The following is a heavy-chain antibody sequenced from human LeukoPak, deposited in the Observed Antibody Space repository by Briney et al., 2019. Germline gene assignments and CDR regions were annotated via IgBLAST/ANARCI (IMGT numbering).Heavy chain of an antibody. CDR3: VKDRYSYAFEYSDS. J-gene: IGHJ4*02. D-gene: IGHD5-18*01. CDR2: ISNDGSKK. V-gene: IGHV3-30*18. Sequence: GGSLRLSCAASGFTFSSYGMHWVRQAPGKGLDRVAVISNDGSKKYYADSVKGRFTISRDNSKNTLSLQVSSLRTEDTAVYYCVKDRYSYAFEYSDSWGQGTLVTVSS. CDR1: GFTFSSYG.